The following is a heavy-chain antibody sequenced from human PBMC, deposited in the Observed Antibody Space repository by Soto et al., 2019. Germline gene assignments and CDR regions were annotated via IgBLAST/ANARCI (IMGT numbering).Heavy chain of an antibody. D-gene: IGHD3-9*01. CDR2: ITSSSSTI. CDR1: GFTFSSYS. J-gene: IGHJ6*02. CDR3: ARDKNDIVTYQYYGMDV. Sequence: EVQLVESGGGLVQPGGSLRLSCAASGFTFSSYSMNWVRQAPGKGLEWLSYITSSSSTIWNADSVKGRFSISRDNAKNSMYLEMNSLRVEDTAVYYCARDKNDIVTYQYYGMDVWGQGTTVTVAS. V-gene: IGHV3-48*01.